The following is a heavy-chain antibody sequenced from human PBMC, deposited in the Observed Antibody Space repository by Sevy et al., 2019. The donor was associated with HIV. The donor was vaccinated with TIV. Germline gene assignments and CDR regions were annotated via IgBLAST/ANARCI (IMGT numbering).Heavy chain of an antibody. CDR2: IFSSSSWI. V-gene: IGHV3-21*01. Sequence: GGSLRLSCAASGFIFNDYNMKWVRQAPGKGLEWVSFIFSSSSWIYYADSVKGRFTISRDNTKNSLYLQMNSLRAEDTAVYYCTRDKTILEGRYGMDVWGQGTTVTVSS. J-gene: IGHJ6*02. CDR3: TRDKTILEGRYGMDV. CDR1: GFIFNDYN. D-gene: IGHD3-3*01.